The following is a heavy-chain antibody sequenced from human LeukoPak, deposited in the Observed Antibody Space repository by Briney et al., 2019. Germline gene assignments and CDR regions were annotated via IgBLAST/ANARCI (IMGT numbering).Heavy chain of an antibody. V-gene: IGHV3-48*03. CDR3: ALLAVASDFDY. CDR2: IASSGRTR. CDR1: GFPFSFFE. D-gene: IGHD6-19*01. J-gene: IGHJ4*02. Sequence: GGSLRLSCEVSGFPFSFFEINWVRQAPGKGLEWVSNIASSGRTRYYADSVKGRFSISRDSAKNSLYLQMNTLRVEDTGVYYCALLAVASDFDYWGQGALVTVSS.